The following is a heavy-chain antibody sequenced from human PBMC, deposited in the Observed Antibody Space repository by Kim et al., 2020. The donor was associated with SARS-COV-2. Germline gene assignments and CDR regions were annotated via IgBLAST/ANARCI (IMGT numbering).Heavy chain of an antibody. D-gene: IGHD4-17*01. CDR1: GGSISSGSYY. Sequence: SETLSLTCTVSGGSISSGSYYWSWIRQPAGKGLEWIGRIYTSGSTNYNPSRKSRVTISVDTSKNQFTLKLSSVTAAATAGYYCAREAGYGEYYFDYWGQGALGTVSP. V-gene: IGHV4-61*02. J-gene: IGHJ4*02. CDR3: AREAGYGEYYFDY. CDR2: IYTSGST.